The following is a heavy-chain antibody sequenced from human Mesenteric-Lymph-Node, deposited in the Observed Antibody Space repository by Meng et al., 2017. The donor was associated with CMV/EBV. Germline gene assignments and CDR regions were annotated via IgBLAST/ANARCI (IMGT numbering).Heavy chain of an antibody. Sequence: SCQASGGTFSSYAISWVRQAPGQGLEWMGRIIPIVGIANYAQMFQGRVTITADKSTSTAYMELSSLRSEDTAVYYCAMCGGDCYSLDYWGQGTLVTVSS. CDR1: GGTFSSYA. CDR2: IIPIVGIA. V-gene: IGHV1-69*04. J-gene: IGHJ4*02. D-gene: IGHD2-21*02. CDR3: AMCGGDCYSLDY.